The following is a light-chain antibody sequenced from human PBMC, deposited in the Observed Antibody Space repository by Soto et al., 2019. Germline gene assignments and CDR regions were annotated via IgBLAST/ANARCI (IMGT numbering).Light chain of an antibody. J-gene: IGKJ2*01. CDR1: QSVSSN. CDR3: HQYNNWPPYT. CDR2: GAS. V-gene: IGKV3-15*01. Sequence: EIVMTQYPATLSVSPGERATLSCRASQSVSSNLAWYQQKPGQAPRLLIYGASTRATGIPARFSGSGSGTEFTLTLSILQSEDFEFYYCHQYNNWPPYTFGQGTKLEIK.